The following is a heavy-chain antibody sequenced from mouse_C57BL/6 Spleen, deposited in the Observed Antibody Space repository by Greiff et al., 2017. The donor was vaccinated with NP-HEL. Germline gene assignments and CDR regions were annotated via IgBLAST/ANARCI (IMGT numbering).Heavy chain of an antibody. J-gene: IGHJ2*01. CDR3: ARESTTVVATGYFDY. CDR1: GYTFTSYW. V-gene: IGHV1-59*01. CDR2: IDPSDSYT. Sequence: VQLQQPGAELVRPGTSVKLSCKASGYTFTSYWIHWVKQRPGQGLEWIGVIDPSDSYTNYNQKFKGKATLTVDTSSSTAYMQLSSLTSEDSAVYYCARESTTVVATGYFDYWGQGTTLTVSS. D-gene: IGHD1-1*01.